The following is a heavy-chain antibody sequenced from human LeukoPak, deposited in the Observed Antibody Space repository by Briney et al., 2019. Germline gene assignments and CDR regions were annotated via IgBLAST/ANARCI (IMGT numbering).Heavy chain of an antibody. Sequence: ASVKVSCKASGFSFISYGFSWVRQAPGQGLEWMGGIGGYDGDRHYAQQFQGRVTITTDTSTSTAYMELRSLRSDDTAVYYCARDLWNFYDSSGYYRDFDYWGQGTLVTVSS. CDR1: GFSFISYG. J-gene: IGHJ4*02. CDR2: IGGYDGDR. D-gene: IGHD3-22*01. V-gene: IGHV1-18*01. CDR3: ARDLWNFYDSSGYYRDFDY.